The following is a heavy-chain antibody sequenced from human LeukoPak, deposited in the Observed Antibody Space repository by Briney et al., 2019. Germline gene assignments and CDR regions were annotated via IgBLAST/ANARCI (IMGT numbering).Heavy chain of an antibody. V-gene: IGHV1-46*01. J-gene: IGHJ3*02. CDR3: ARDKSGVVVVAATGYYGDAFDI. Sequence: ASVKVSCKASGYTFTGYYMHWVRQAPGQGLEWMGIINPSGSYTSYAQKFQGRVTMTRDMSTSTVYMELSSLRSEDTAVYYCARDKSGVVVVAATGYYGDAFDIWGQGTMVTVSS. CDR2: INPSGSYT. D-gene: IGHD2-15*01. CDR1: GYTFTGYY.